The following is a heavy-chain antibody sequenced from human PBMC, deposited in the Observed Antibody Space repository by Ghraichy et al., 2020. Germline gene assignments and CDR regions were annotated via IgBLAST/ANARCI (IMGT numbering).Heavy chain of an antibody. Sequence: SGPTLVKPTQTLTLTCTFSGFSLSTSGVGVGWIRQPPGKALEWLALIYWDDDKRYSPSLKSRLTITKDTSKNQVVLTMTNMDPVDTATYYCAHMGWDCSGGSCYSGGSVRYYFDYWGQGTLVTVSS. J-gene: IGHJ4*02. CDR3: AHMGWDCSGGSCYSGGSVRYYFDY. V-gene: IGHV2-5*02. CDR1: GFSLSTSGVG. D-gene: IGHD2-15*01. CDR2: IYWDDDK.